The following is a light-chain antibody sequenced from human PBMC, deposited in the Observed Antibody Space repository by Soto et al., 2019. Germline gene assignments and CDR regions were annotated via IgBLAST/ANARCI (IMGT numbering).Light chain of an antibody. CDR3: QQYNSYL. J-gene: IGKJ1*01. Sequence: DIQMTQSPSTLSASVGDRVTITCRASQSISSWLAWYQQKPGKAPKLLIYKASSLESGVPSRFSGCGSGTEFTLTISSLQPDDFATYYCQQYNSYLFGQGTKVEIK. CDR1: QSISSW. CDR2: KAS. V-gene: IGKV1-5*03.